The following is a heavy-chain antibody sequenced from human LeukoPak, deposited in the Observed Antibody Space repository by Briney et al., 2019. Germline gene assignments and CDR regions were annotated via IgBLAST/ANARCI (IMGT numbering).Heavy chain of an antibody. CDR2: IYTSGST. CDR3: ARGFSLLRYFDL. CDR1: GGSISSYY. V-gene: IGHV4-4*07. Sequence: SETPCLTCTVSGGSISSYYWSWIRQPAGKGLEWIGRIYTSGSTNYNPSLKSRVTMSVDTSKNQFSLKLSSVTAADTAVYYCARGFSLLRYFDLWGQGTLVTVSS. D-gene: IGHD3-9*01. J-gene: IGHJ4*02.